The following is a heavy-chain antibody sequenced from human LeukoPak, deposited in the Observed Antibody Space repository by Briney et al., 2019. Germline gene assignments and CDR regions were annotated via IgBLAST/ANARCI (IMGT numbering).Heavy chain of an antibody. CDR2: ISYDGSNK. CDR1: GFTFSSYA. V-gene: IGHV3-30-3*01. D-gene: IGHD3-9*01. J-gene: IGHJ6*02. CDR3: ARGDRDFDWLFELYYYYGMDV. Sequence: PGGSLRLSCAASGFTFSSYAMHWVRQAPGKGLEWVAVISYDGSNKYYADSVKGRFTISRDNSKNTLYLQMNSLRAEDTAVYYCARGDRDFDWLFELYYYYGMDVWGQGTTVTVSS.